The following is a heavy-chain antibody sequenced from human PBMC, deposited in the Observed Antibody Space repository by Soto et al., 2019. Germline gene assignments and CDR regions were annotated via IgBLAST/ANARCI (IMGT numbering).Heavy chain of an antibody. V-gene: IGHV3-23*01. CDR1: GFTFSSYA. D-gene: IGHD6-25*01. CDR3: ATDQAATMRYYLDH. J-gene: IGHJ4*02. CDR2: ISDSGGNT. Sequence: GGSLRLSCAASGFTFSSYAMSWVRQAPGKGLEWVSGISDSGGNTYYADSVKGRFTISRDNSKNTVYLQMNSLSDEDTAVYYCATDQAATMRYYLDHWGQGMLVTVSS.